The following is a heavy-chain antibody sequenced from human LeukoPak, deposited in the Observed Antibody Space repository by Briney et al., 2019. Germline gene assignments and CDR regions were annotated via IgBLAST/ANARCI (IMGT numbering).Heavy chain of an antibody. CDR1: GFTFSDYY. J-gene: IGHJ2*01. V-gene: IGHV3-11*01. CDR2: ISSSGSTI. CDR3: ARDRRHLRQYFDL. Sequence: GGSLRLSCAASGFTFSDYYMSWIRQAPGKGLEWVSYISSSGSTIYYADSVKGRFTTSRDNAKNSLYLQMNSLRAEDTAVYYCARDRRHLRQYFDLWSRGTLVTVSS.